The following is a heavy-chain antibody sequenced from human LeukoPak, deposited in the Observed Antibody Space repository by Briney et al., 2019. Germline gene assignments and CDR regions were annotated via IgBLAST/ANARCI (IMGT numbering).Heavy chain of an antibody. Sequence: ASLKVSCKASGYTFTSYYMHWVRQAPGQGLEWMGIINPSGGSTSYAQKFQGRVTMTRDTSTSTVYMELSGLRSEDTAVYYCARVVMATNYYYGMDVWGQGTTVTVSS. CDR3: ARVVMATNYYYGMDV. V-gene: IGHV1-46*01. CDR2: INPSGGST. CDR1: GYTFTSYY. J-gene: IGHJ6*02. D-gene: IGHD5-24*01.